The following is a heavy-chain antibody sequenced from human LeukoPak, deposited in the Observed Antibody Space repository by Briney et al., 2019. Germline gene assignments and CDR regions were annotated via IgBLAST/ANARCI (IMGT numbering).Heavy chain of an antibody. CDR3: ARAPFSRYYDSSEDDAFDI. Sequence: PSETLSLTCTVSGDSISSYYWSWIRQPPGKGLEWIGYIYYSGSTNYNPSLKSRVTISVDTSKNQFSLKLSSVTAADTAVYYCARAPFSRYYDSSEDDAFDIWGQGTMVTVSS. D-gene: IGHD3-22*01. CDR1: GDSISSYY. CDR2: IYYSGST. V-gene: IGHV4-59*01. J-gene: IGHJ3*02.